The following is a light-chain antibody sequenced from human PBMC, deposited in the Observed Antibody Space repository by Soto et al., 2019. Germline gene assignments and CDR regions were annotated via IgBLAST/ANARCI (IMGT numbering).Light chain of an antibody. CDR3: QQYGSSPPYT. CDR2: GAS. V-gene: IGKV3-20*01. CDR1: QSVSSSY. Sequence: EIVLTQSPRTLSLSPGERATLSCRASQSVSSSYLAWYQQKPGQAPRLLIYGASSRATGIPDRFSGSGSGTDFPLTISRLEPEDFAVYYCQQYGSSPPYTFGQGTKLEIK. J-gene: IGKJ2*01.